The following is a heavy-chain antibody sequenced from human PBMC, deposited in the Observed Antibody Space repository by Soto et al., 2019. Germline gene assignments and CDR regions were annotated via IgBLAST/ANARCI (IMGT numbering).Heavy chain of an antibody. D-gene: IGHD2-2*01. Sequence: QVQLQESGPGLVQPSQTLSLTCTVSGGSISSGGYYWSWIRQHPGKGLEWIGYIYYSGSTYYNPSLKSRVTISVDTSKNQFSLKLSSVTAADTAVYYCARDADCSSTSCYRGAPGYWGQGTLVTVSS. J-gene: IGHJ4*02. CDR1: GGSISSGGYY. V-gene: IGHV4-31*03. CDR2: IYYSGST. CDR3: ARDADCSSTSCYRGAPGY.